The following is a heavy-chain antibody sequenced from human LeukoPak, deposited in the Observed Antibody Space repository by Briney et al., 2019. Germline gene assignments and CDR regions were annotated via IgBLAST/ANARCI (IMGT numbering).Heavy chain of an antibody. CDR1: GYTFTSYD. CDR3: ARTGITIFGVVIIGDYYMDV. D-gene: IGHD3-3*01. CDR2: MNSNSGNT. J-gene: IGHJ6*03. V-gene: IGHV1-8*03. Sequence: ASVKVSCKASGYTFTSYDINWVRQATGQGLEWMGWMNSNSGNTGYAQKFQGRVTITRNTSISTAYMELSSLRSEDTAVYYCARTGITIFGVVIIGDYYMDVWGKGTTVTVSS.